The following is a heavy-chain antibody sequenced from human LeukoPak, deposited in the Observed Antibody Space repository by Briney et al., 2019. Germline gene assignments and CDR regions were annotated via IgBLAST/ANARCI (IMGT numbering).Heavy chain of an antibody. V-gene: IGHV4-38-2*02. Sequence: SETLSLTCTVSGYSISSGYYWGWIRQPPGKGLEWIGYIYYSGSANYNPSLKSRVTISVDTSKIQFSLKLSSVTAADTAVYHCARAFLGTWYYFDSWGQGTLVTVSS. CDR2: IYYSGSA. CDR3: ARAFLGTWYYFDS. J-gene: IGHJ4*02. D-gene: IGHD7-27*01. CDR1: GYSISSGYY.